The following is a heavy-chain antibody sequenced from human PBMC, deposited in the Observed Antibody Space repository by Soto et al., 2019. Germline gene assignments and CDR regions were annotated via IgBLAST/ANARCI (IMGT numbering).Heavy chain of an antibody. CDR1: GFTFSSYG. Sequence: QVQLVESGGGVVQPGRSLRLSCAASGFTFSSYGMHWVRQAPGKGLEWVAVILYDGSNTYYADSVKGRFTISRDNSKNTLYLQMNSLRAEETAVYYCAKVVSGYVTFSYFAYWGQGTLVTVSP. V-gene: IGHV3-30*18. CDR3: AKVVSGYVTFSYFAY. D-gene: IGHD5-12*01. CDR2: ILYDGSNT. J-gene: IGHJ4*02.